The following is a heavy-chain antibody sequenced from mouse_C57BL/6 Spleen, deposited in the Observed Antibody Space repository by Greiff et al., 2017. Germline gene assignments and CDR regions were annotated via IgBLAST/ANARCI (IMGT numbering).Heavy chain of an antibody. CDR2: ISSGSSTI. J-gene: IGHJ3*01. D-gene: IGHD2-4*01. CDR3: ARDHYDYGGCAY. Sequence: EVQLVESGGGLVKPGGSLKLSCAASGFTFSDYGMHWVRQAPEKGLEWVAYISSGSSTIYYADTVKGRFTISRDNAKNTLFLQMTSLRSEDTAMYYCARDHYDYGGCAYWGQGTLVTVSA. CDR1: GFTFSDYG. V-gene: IGHV5-17*01.